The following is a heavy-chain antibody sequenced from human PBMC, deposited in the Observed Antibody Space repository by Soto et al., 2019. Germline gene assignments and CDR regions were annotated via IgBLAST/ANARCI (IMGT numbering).Heavy chain of an antibody. D-gene: IGHD5-12*01. CDR2: IDQDGSAK. Sequence: GGSLRLSCAASTFTFSNYWMSWVRQAPGKGLEWVANIDQDGSAKYYVDSVKGRFTISRDNAKNLLYLQMSSLRVEDTAVYYCAREYSGYETPRENDYWGQGTLVTVSS. J-gene: IGHJ4*02. CDR1: TFTFSNYW. CDR3: AREYSGYETPRENDY. V-gene: IGHV3-7*05.